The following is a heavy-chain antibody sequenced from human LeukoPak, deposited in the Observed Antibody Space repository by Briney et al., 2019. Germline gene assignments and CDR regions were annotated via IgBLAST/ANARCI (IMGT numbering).Heavy chain of an antibody. J-gene: IGHJ4*02. Sequence: SETLSLTCTVSCGSISSYYWGWTRQPPGKGLEWIGYIYYSGSTNYNPSLKSRVTISVDTSKNQFSLKLSSVTAADTAVYYCARGIADRYDYVWGSYRLYFDCWGQGTLVTVSS. D-gene: IGHD3-16*02. CDR2: IYYSGST. V-gene: IGHV4-59*01. CDR1: CGSISSYY. CDR3: ARGIADRYDYVWGSYRLYFDC.